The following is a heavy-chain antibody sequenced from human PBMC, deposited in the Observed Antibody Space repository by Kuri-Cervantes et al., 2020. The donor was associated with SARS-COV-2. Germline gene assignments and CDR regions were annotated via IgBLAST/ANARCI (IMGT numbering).Heavy chain of an antibody. CDR2: ISGSGGST. J-gene: IGHJ6*02. CDR3: AKGPHYDFWSGPYGMDV. Sequence: GGSLRLSCAASGFTFSSYAMSWVRQAPGKGLEWVSAISGSGGSTYYADSVKGRFTISRDNSKNTLYLQMNSLRAEDTAVYYCAKGPHYDFWSGPYGMDVWGQGTTVTASS. D-gene: IGHD3-3*01. CDR1: GFTFSSYA. V-gene: IGHV3-23*01.